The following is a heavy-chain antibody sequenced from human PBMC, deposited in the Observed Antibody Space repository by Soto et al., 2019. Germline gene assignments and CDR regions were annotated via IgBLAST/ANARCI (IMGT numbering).Heavy chain of an antibody. CDR1: GGSISSGGYS. Sequence: QLQLQESGSGLVKPSQTLSLTCAVSGGSISSGGYSWSWIRQPPGKGLEWIGYIYHSGSTYYNPSRKSRVTISVDRSKNQFSLKLSSVTAADTAVYYCARSHSGSYSVAWYFDLWGRGTLVTVSS. J-gene: IGHJ2*01. CDR2: IYHSGST. D-gene: IGHD1-26*01. V-gene: IGHV4-30-2*01. CDR3: ARSHSGSYSVAWYFDL.